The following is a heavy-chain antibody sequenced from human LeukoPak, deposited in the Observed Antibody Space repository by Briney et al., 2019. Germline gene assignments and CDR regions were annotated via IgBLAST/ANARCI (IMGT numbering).Heavy chain of an antibody. Sequence: GGSLRLSCAASGFTFSSYGMHWVRQAPGKGLEWVAVISYDGSNKYYADSVKGRFTISRDNSKNTLYLQMNSLRAEDTAVYYCAKDSPARIAVAGIRGVDYWGQGTLVTVSS. D-gene: IGHD6-19*01. CDR3: AKDSPARIAVAGIRGVDY. CDR2: ISYDGSNK. J-gene: IGHJ4*02. CDR1: GFTFSSYG. V-gene: IGHV3-30*18.